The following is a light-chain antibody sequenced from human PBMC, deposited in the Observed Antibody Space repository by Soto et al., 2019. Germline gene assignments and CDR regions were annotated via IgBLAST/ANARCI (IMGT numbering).Light chain of an antibody. Sequence: QSALTQPPSASGSAGQSVTISCTGTSSDVGGYNYVSWYQQHPGKAPKLMIYEVTKRPSGVPDRFSGSKSGNTASLTVSGLQAEDEADYYCSSYADSISVLFGGGTQLTVL. J-gene: IGLJ3*02. CDR2: EVT. CDR1: SSDVGGYNY. CDR3: SSYADSISVL. V-gene: IGLV2-8*01.